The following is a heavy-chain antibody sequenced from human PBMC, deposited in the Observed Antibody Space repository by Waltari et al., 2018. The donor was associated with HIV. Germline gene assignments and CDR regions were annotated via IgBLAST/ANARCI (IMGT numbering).Heavy chain of an antibody. CDR2: IYRTGTT. CDR3: ARDQDYYDSSGYTCYAFDP. CDR1: ASSINSRYY. V-gene: IGHV4-38-2*02. J-gene: IGHJ3*01. D-gene: IGHD3-22*01. Sequence: QVRLQESGPGLVKPSETLSLPCSVSASSINSRYYWGWIRQAPGKGLEWIGSIYRTGTTYYNPSLKSRVSISLNMSRNQFSLKLTSVTAADTAVYYCARDQDYYDSSGYTCYAFDPWGQGTMVIVSS.